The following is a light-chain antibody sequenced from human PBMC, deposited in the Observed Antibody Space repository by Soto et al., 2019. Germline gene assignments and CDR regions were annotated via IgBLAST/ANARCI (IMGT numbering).Light chain of an antibody. CDR2: GAS. V-gene: IGKV3-20*01. Sequence: EIVLTQSPGTLSLSPGERATLSCRASQSVSTNYLAWYQRKPGQAPRLLIYGASSRATDLPARFSGSGSGTDFPLTITRLRPEDFAVYYCQQYGSSPPTFGQGTKGEI. CDR3: QQYGSSPPT. CDR1: QSVSTNY. J-gene: IGKJ1*01.